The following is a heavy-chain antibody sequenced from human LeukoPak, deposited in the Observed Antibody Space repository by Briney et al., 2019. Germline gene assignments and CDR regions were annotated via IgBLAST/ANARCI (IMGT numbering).Heavy chain of an antibody. CDR3: ASRKLGNDY. CDR1: GYSISSDYY. J-gene: IGHJ4*02. Sequence: PSETLSLTCTVSGYSISSDYYWSWIRQSPGKGLEWIGYIYHTGSTSYSPSLKSRVTISADTSQNQFSLKLSSVTAADTAVYYCASRKLGNDYWGQGTLVTVSS. V-gene: IGHV4-61*01. CDR2: IYHTGST. D-gene: IGHD7-27*01.